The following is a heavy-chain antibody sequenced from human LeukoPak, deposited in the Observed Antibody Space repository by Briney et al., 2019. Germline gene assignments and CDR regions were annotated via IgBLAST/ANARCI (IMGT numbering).Heavy chain of an antibody. J-gene: IGHJ4*02. CDR2: ISSSSSYI. V-gene: IGHV3-21*01. Sequence: GGSLRLSCAASGFAFSSYSMNWVRQAPGKGLEWVSSISSSSSYIYYADSVKGRFTISRDNAKNSLYLQMNSLRAEGTAVYYCARLDGAARAFDYWGQGTLVTVSS. CDR3: ARLDGAARAFDY. CDR1: GFAFSSYS. D-gene: IGHD6-6*01.